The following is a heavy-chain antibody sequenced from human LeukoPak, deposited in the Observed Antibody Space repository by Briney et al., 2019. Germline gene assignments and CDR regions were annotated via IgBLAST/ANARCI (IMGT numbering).Heavy chain of an antibody. V-gene: IGHV4-61*01. Sequence: SETLSLTCTVSGYSISSGYYWGWIRQPPGKGLEWIGYIYYSGSTNYDPSLKSRVTISVDTSKNQFSLKLSSVTAADTAVYYCARGQRDLLDYYYYMDVWGKGTTVTVSS. J-gene: IGHJ6*03. CDR2: IYYSGST. CDR1: GYSISSGYY. CDR3: ARGQRDLLDYYYYMDV.